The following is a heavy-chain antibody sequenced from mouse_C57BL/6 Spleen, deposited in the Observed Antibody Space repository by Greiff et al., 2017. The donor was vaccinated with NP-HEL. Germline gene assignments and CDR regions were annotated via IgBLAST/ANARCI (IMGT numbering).Heavy chain of an antibody. J-gene: IGHJ2*01. CDR3: ARDGKLRIYFDY. Sequence: EVKLMESGGGLVKPGGSLKLSCAASGFTFSDYGMHWVRQAPEKGLEWVAYISSGSSTIYYADTVKGRFTISRDNAKNTLFLQMTSLRSEDTAMYYCARDGKLRIYFDYWGQGTTLTVSS. V-gene: IGHV5-17*01. CDR2: ISSGSSTI. CDR1: GFTFSDYG. D-gene: IGHD4-1*01.